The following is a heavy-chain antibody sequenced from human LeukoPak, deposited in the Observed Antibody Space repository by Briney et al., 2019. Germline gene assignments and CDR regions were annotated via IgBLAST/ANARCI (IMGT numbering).Heavy chain of an antibody. V-gene: IGHV3-21*01. Sequence: GGSLRLSCAASGFTFSSYSMNWVRQAPGKGLEWVSSISSSSYIYYADSVKGRFTISRDNAKNSLYLQMNSLRAEDTAVYYCARDRSGYNWNDDYWGQGTLVTVSS. J-gene: IGHJ4*02. CDR3: ARDRSGYNWNDDY. D-gene: IGHD1-20*01. CDR2: ISSSSYI. CDR1: GFTFSSYS.